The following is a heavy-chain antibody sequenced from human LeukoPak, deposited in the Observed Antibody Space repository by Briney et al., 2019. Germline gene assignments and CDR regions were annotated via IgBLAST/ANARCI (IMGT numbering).Heavy chain of an antibody. V-gene: IGHV4-34*01. D-gene: IGHD3-10*01. J-gene: IGHJ5*02. CDR3: ARAYYSTSWFPH. CDR1: EFSVGSNY. CDR2: INHSGRT. Sequence: PGGSLRLSCAASEFSVGSNYMTWIRQTPGKGLEWIGEINHSGRTNYNPSLKSRVTISADTSKNQFSLELRSVTAADTAVYYCARAYYSTSWFPHWGQGALVTVSS.